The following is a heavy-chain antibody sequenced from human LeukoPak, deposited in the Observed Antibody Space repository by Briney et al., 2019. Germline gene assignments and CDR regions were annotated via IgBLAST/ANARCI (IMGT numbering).Heavy chain of an antibody. CDR2: INPNSGVT. J-gene: IGHJ5*02. D-gene: IGHD6-13*01. V-gene: IGHV1-2*02. Sequence: ASVKVSCKTSGYTFTDYYIRWVRQAPGQGLEWMGWINPNSGVTNYAQKFQGRVSMTGDTSNSTGYMELSRLTSDDTALYYCASRVGQQQGFDPWGQGTLVTVSS. CDR1: GYTFTDYY. CDR3: ASRVGQQQGFDP.